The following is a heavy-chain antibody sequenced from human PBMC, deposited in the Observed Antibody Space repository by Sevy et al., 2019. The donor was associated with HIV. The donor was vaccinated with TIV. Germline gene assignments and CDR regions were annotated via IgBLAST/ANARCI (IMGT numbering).Heavy chain of an antibody. J-gene: IGHJ4*02. CDR1: GFDLAKAW. CDR3: STDDLISY. CDR2: IKSITDGGAA. V-gene: IGHV3-15*07. Sequence: GGSLRLSCTASGFDLAKAWMNWVRQAPGKGLEWVGHIKSITDGGAADYAAPVKGRFTISRHDSKNTLYLHMNSLKAEDTAVYYCSTDDLISYWGRGTLVTVSS.